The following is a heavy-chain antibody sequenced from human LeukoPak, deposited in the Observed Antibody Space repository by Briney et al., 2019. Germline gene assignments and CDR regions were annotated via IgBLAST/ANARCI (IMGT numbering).Heavy chain of an antibody. V-gene: IGHV1-69*13. Sequence: SVKVSCKASGYTFTSYYMHWVRQAPGQGLEWMGGIIPIFGTANYAQKFQGRVTITADESTSTAYMELSSLRSEDTAVYYCARDYGGYHFDYWGQGTLVTVSS. CDR2: IIPIFGTA. CDR1: GYTFTSYY. CDR3: ARDYGGYHFDY. J-gene: IGHJ4*02. D-gene: IGHD4-17*01.